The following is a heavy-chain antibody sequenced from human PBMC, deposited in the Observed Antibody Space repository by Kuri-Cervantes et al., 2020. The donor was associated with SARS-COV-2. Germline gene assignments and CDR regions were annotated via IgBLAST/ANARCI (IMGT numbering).Heavy chain of an antibody. CDR3: ASGYILTGYYMAHYYYYGMDV. CDR1: GYTFTSYD. D-gene: IGHD3-9*01. CDR2: MNPNSGNT. V-gene: IGHV1-8*01. J-gene: IGHJ6*02. Sequence: ASVKVSCKASGYTFTSYDINWVRQATGQGLEWMGWMNPNSGNTGYAQKFQGRVTMTRNTSISTAYMELSSLRSEDTAVYYCASGYILTGYYMAHYYYYGMDVWGQGTTVNVSS.